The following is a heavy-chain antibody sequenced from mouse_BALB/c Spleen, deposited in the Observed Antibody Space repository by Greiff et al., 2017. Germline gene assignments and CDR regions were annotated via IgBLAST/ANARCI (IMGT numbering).Heavy chain of an antibody. D-gene: IGHD2-3*01. CDR1: GYTFTSYW. V-gene: IGHV1S132*01. CDR2: IFPGTGTT. J-gene: IGHJ4*01. CDR3: ARKDGYYDAMDY. Sequence: VQLHQSGAELVKPGASVKLSCKTSGYTFTSYWIQWVKQRPGQGLGWIGEIFPGTGTTYYNEKFKGKATLTIDTSSSTAYMQLSSLTSEDSAVYFCARKDGYYDAMDYWGQGTSVTVSS.